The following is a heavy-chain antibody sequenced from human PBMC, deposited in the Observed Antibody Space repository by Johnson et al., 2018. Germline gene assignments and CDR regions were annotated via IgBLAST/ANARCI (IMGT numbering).Heavy chain of an antibody. Sequence: QVQLQESGPGLVNPSGTLSLTCDISGGSIYSSYWWSWVRQPPGKGLEWIGEISHTGGTNHNPSLKSRVTMSVDESGWQLSLKLRSVTAADTALYYCAREYCIGPSCTDAFDIWGQGTMVTVSS. CDR2: ISHTGGT. V-gene: IGHV4-4*02. D-gene: IGHD2-2*01. J-gene: IGHJ3*02. CDR3: AREYCIGPSCTDAFDI. CDR1: GGSIYSSYW.